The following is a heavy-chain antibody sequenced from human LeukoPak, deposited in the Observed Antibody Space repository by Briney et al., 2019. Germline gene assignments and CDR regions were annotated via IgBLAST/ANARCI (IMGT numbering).Heavy chain of an antibody. CDR3: ARGPKHFYSSFYYDSRSPLRW. Sequence: SQTLSLTCTVAGGSISSGSYYWSWIRQPAGKGLEWIGRIYTRGRTNYNPSLKSRVTISVDTSKNQFSLKLSSVTAADTAVYFCARGPKHFYSSFYYDSRSPLRWWGQGTLVTVSS. CDR1: GGSISSGSYY. D-gene: IGHD3-22*01. CDR2: IYTRGRT. J-gene: IGHJ4*02. V-gene: IGHV4-61*02.